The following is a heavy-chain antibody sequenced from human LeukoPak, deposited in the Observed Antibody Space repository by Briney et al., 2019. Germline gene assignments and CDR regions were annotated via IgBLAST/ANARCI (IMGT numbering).Heavy chain of an antibody. CDR2: IDPGDSYT. Sequence: GESLKISCKGSGYSFTSYWISWVRQMPGKGLEWMGRIDPGDSYTNYSPSFQGHVTISADKSISTAYLQWSSLKAPDTAMYYCARRERYDSSGPHDAFDIWGQGTMVTVSS. CDR3: ARRERYDSSGPHDAFDI. D-gene: IGHD3-22*01. V-gene: IGHV5-10-1*01. J-gene: IGHJ3*02. CDR1: GYSFTSYW.